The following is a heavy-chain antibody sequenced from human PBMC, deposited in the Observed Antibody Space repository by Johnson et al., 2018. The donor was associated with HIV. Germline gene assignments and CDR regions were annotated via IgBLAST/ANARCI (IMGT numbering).Heavy chain of an antibody. Sequence: QVQLVESGGGVVQPGRSLRLFCAVSGFTFSTYTMHWVRQAPGRGLEWVAVISYDGSHRYYADSVKGRFTISRDTSKNTLYLQMTSLRPEDTAVYYWERGRKDIAGVDGWDTDGFDIWGQGTMVSVSS. CDR3: ERGRKDIAGVDGWDTDGFDI. CDR2: ISYDGSHR. J-gene: IGHJ3*02. V-gene: IGHV3-30*04. D-gene: IGHD5-12*01. CDR1: GFTFSTYT.